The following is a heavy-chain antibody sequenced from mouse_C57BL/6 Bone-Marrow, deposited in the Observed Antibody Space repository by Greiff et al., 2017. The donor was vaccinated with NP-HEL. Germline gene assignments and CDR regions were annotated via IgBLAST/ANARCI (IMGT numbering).Heavy chain of an antibody. CDR1: GYTFTDYE. CDR3: TRRTVVDDY. Sequence: VQLQQSGAELVRPGASVTLSCKASGYTFTDYEMHWVKQTPVHGLEWIGAIDPETGGTAYNQKFKGQAILTADKSSSTAYMELSSLTSEDSAVYYCTRRTVVDDYWGQGTTLTVSS. J-gene: IGHJ2*01. V-gene: IGHV1-15*01. D-gene: IGHD1-1*01. CDR2: IDPETGGT.